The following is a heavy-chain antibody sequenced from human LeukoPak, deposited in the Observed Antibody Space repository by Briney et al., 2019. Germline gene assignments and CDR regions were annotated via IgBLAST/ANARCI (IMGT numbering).Heavy chain of an antibody. CDR3: ARVATVTRRFDY. CDR1: GGSISSYY. CDR2: IYYSGST. V-gene: IGHV4-59*01. J-gene: IGHJ4*02. Sequence: PSETLSLTCTVSGGSISSYYWSWIRQPPGKGLEWIGYIYYSGSTNYNPSHKSRVTISVDTSKNQFSLKLSSVTAADTAVYYCARVATVTRRFDYWGQGTLVTVSS. D-gene: IGHD4-17*01.